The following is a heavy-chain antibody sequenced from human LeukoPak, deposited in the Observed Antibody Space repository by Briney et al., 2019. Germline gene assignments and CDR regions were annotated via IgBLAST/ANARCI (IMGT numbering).Heavy chain of an antibody. CDR3: ARELVAASIPHKHGAFNI. D-gene: IGHD2-2*01. V-gene: IGHV1-69*10. CDR2: IIPIFDIS. J-gene: IGHJ3*02. CDR1: GGTFNSYA. Sequence: SVKVSCKPSGGTFNSYAISWVRQAPGQGLEWMGGIIPIFDISNHAQKFQGRISITADRFTTTAYPELSSLRSEDTAVYYCARELVAASIPHKHGAFNIWGQGTMVTVSS.